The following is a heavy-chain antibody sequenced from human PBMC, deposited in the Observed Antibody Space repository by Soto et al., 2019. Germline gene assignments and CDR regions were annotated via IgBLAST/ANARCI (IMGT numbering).Heavy chain of an antibody. CDR1: GFTFSSYW. V-gene: IGHV3-74*01. CDR3: ARGVDWGGFYWFDF. CDR2: INTDGNII. J-gene: IGHJ4*02. Sequence: EVQLVESGGGLVQPGGSLRLSCAVSGFTFSSYWMHWVRQAPGKGLVWVSRINTDGNIITYADSVKGRFTISRDNAKNTLYLQMNSLGAEDTALYYCARGVDWGGFYWFDFWGQGTLVTVSS. D-gene: IGHD3-9*01.